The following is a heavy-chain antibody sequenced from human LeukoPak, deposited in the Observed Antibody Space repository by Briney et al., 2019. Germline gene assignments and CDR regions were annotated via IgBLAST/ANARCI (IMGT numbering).Heavy chain of an antibody. J-gene: IGHJ4*02. D-gene: IGHD6-19*01. V-gene: IGHV4-39*01. CDR3: ARLAGDYFDY. CDR1: GGSISSSSYY. CDR2: IYYTGST. Sequence: SETLSLTCTVSGGSISSSSYYWGWIRQPPGKGVEFIGNIYYTGSTYYNPSLKSRVTISVDTSKNQISLRLSSVTAADTAVYYCARLAGDYFDYWGQGTLVTVSS.